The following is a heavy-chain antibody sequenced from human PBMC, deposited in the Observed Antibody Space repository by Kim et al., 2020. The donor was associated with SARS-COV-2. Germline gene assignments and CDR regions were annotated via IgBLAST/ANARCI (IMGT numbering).Heavy chain of an antibody. Sequence: GGSLRLSCVASGFTFSTYGMHWVRQAPGKGLEWMAVISHDGNDKYYADSVKGRFTISRDNSKNTLYLQMNSLRDEDTAVYYCARDPPNTRIFCSGNTCYRTDYWGQGTLVTVSS. CDR3: ARDPPNTRIFCSGNTCYRTDY. D-gene: IGHD2-2*01. J-gene: IGHJ4*02. V-gene: IGHV3-33*05. CDR2: ISHDGNDK. CDR1: GFTFSTYG.